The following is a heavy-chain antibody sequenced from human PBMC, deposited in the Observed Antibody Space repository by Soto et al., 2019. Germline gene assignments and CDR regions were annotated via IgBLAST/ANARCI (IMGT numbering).Heavy chain of an antibody. CDR1: GFTFSNHA. CDR2: ISGSGGNT. J-gene: IGHJ4*02. V-gene: IGHV3-23*01. CDR3: AKGKANSVFGVDTLFDY. Sequence: GGSLRLSCAASGFTFSNHAMSWVRQAPGKGLEWVSLISGSGGNTNYADSVRGRFTIARDNSKKTVYLQMNSLRADDTAVYYCAKGKANSVFGVDTLFDYWGQGTLVTVSS. D-gene: IGHD3-3*01.